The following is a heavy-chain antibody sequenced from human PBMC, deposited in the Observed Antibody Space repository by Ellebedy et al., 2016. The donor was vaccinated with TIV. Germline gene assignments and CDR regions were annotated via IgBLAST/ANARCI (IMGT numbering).Heavy chain of an antibody. Sequence: GESLKISCGASGFTFTGDWMAWVRQAPGKGLEWVANIRPDGTEKYYVDSVKGRFTISRNNAKNSLFLQMDSLRAEDTAVYYCAAGFGTDYWGQGTRVTVSS. V-gene: IGHV3-7*01. D-gene: IGHD3-3*01. CDR1: GFTFTGDW. CDR3: AAGFGTDY. CDR2: IRPDGTEK. J-gene: IGHJ4*02.